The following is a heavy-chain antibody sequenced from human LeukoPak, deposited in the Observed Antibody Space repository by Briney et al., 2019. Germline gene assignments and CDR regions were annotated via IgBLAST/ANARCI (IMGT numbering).Heavy chain of an antibody. CDR2: ISSSSSYI. CDR3: ARGVYGDYYFDY. CDR1: GFTFSSYS. Sequence: GGSLRLSCAASGFTFSSYSMNWVHQAPGKGLEWVSSISSSSSYIYYADSVKGRFTISRDNAKNSLYLQMNSLRAEDTAVYYCARGVYGDYYFDYWGQGTLVTVSS. D-gene: IGHD4-17*01. V-gene: IGHV3-21*01. J-gene: IGHJ4*02.